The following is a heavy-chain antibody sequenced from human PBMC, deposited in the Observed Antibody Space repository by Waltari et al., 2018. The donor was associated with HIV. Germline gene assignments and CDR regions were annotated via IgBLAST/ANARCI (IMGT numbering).Heavy chain of an antibody. V-gene: IGHV1-3*01. Sequence: QVPLVQSGPEVKRPGASVKISCEASGGSLSDYVVHWVCQAPGQGLEWMGWINVALDERRFSERFEGRDSLNRDTAQTIVFMELKNVRADDTAVYFCARGTTWLVSVLESWRQGTLVTVSS. CDR1: GGSLSDYV. CDR2: INVALDER. CDR3: ARGTTWLVSVLES. D-gene: IGHD6-19*01. J-gene: IGHJ1*01.